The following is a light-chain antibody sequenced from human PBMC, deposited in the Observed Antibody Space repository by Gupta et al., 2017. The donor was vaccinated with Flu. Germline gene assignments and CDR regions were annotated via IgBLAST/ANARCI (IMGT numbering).Light chain of an antibody. CDR2: GAS. CDR3: QQDGNSPYT. J-gene: IGKJ2*01. Sequence: EIVLTQSPGTLSLSPGERATLSCRASQSISSSYLAWYQQKPGQAPRLLIYGASGRATGIPDKFSGSGSGTEFTLTISRLEPDDFAVYYCQQDGNSPYTFGQGTKLDIK. CDR1: QSISSSY. V-gene: IGKV3-20*01.